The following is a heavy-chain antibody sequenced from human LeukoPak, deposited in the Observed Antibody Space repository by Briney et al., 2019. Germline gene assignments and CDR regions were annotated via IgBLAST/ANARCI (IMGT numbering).Heavy chain of an antibody. CDR3: AKTYAGGWYGASACFDY. J-gene: IGHJ4*02. CDR1: GFTFSSYA. D-gene: IGHD6-19*01. Sequence: PGGSLRLSCVASGFTFSSYAMSWVRQAPGKGLEWVSAISGSGGSTYYADSVKGRFTISRDYSKNTLYLQMNSLRAEDTAVYYCAKTYAGGWYGASACFDYWGQGTLVTVSS. V-gene: IGHV3-23*01. CDR2: ISGSGGST.